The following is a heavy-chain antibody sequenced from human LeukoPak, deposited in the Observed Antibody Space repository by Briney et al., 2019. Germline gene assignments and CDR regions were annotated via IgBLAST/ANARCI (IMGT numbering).Heavy chain of an antibody. J-gene: IGHJ3*02. CDR2: ISSSSSI. CDR3: ARGRHFVAFDI. V-gene: IGHV3-69-1*01. CDR1: GFTFTAFT. Sequence: PGGSLRLSCAASGFTFTAFTISCVRQAPGKGLEWVSSISSSSSIHFADSVKGRFTISRDNAKNSVSLQINSLRAEDTALYYCARGRHFVAFDIWGQGTMVTVSS.